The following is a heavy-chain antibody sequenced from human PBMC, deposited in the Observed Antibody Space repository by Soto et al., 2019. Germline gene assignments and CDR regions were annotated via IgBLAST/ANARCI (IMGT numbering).Heavy chain of an antibody. D-gene: IGHD6-19*01. Sequence: QLQLQESGPGLVKPSETLSLTCTVSGGSISSSSYYWGWIRQPPGKGLEWIGSIYYSGSTYYNPSLKSRVTISVDTSKNQFALKLSSVTAADTAVYYCASSDSAVAGNWGQGTLVTVSS. CDR2: IYYSGST. CDR1: GGSISSSSYY. CDR3: ASSDSAVAGN. V-gene: IGHV4-39*01. J-gene: IGHJ4*02.